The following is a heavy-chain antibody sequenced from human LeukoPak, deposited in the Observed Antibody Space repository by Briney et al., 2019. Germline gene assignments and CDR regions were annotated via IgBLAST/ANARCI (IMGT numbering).Heavy chain of an antibody. CDR3: ANTGYSSSWYPGAFDI. CDR1: GFTFSSYG. V-gene: IGHV3-30*18. J-gene: IGHJ3*02. Sequence: GGSLRLSCAASGFTFSSYGMHWVRQAPGKGLKWVAVISYDGSNKYYADSVKGRFTISRDNSKNTLYLQMNSLRAEDTAVYYCANTGYSSSWYPGAFDIWGQGTMVTVSS. CDR2: ISYDGSNK. D-gene: IGHD6-13*01.